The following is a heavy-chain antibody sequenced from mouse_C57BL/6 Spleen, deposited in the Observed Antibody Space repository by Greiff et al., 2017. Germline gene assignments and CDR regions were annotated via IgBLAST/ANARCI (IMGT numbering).Heavy chain of an antibody. CDR3: ARWNTAQATCFDV. Sequence: EVQLQQSGPELVKPGASVKISCKASGYTFTDYYMNWVKQSHGKSLEWIGDINPNNGGTSYNQKFKGKATLTVDKSSSTAYMELRSLTSEDSAVYYCARWNTAQATCFDVWGTGTTVTVSS. CDR2: INPNNGGT. D-gene: IGHD3-2*02. V-gene: IGHV1-26*01. CDR1: GYTFTDYY. J-gene: IGHJ1*03.